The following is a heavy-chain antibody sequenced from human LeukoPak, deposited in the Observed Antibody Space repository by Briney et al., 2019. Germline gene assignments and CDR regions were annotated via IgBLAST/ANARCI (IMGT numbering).Heavy chain of an antibody. CDR1: GYKFSNYW. CDR3: VRLWGREGHNLGWFDS. Sequence: GESLKISCQGSGYKFSNYWIGWVRQVPEKGLEWMGIIYPGDYDTRYSPSFQGQVTISVDKSISTATLHWSSLKASDTAMYYCVRLWGREGHNLGWFDSWGQGTRVTVSA. J-gene: IGHJ5*01. D-gene: IGHD5-24*01. CDR2: IYPGDYDT. V-gene: IGHV5-51*01.